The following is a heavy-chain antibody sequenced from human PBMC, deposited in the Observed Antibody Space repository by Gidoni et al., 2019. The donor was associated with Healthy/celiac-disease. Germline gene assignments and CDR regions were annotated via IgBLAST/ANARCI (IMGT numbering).Heavy chain of an antibody. CDR2: IKQDGSEK. J-gene: IGHJ4*02. CDR1: GFTFSSYW. CDR3: ARGWEWELLSHWDY. D-gene: IGHD1-26*01. Sequence: EVQLVESGGGLVQPGGSLRLSCAASGFTFSSYWMSWVRQAPGKGLEWVANIKQDGSEKYYVDSVKGRFTISRDNAKNSLYRQMNSLRAEDTAVYYCARGWEWELLSHWDYWGQGTLVTVSS. V-gene: IGHV3-7*04.